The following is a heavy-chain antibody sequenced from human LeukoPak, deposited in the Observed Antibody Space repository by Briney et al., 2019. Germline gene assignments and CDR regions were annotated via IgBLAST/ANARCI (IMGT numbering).Heavy chain of an antibody. CDR1: ASSINGHR. J-gene: IGHJ5*02. Sequence: SETLSLTCTVYASSINGHRWNWIRQPPGKGLEWIGFIYFNGNILYNPFLKSRVTLSVDTFNNQFSLSMTSVTAADTAVYYCAGLHFLSAEEFDPCGQGTLVTVSS. CDR2: IYFNGNI. V-gene: IGHV4-59*08. D-gene: IGHD6-25*01. CDR3: AGLHFLSAEEFDP.